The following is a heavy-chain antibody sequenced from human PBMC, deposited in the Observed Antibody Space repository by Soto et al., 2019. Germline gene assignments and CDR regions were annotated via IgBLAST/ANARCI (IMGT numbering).Heavy chain of an antibody. D-gene: IGHD2-8*01. CDR2: INHSGST. CDR3: ARGSLIVLMVYAQYGMDV. Sequence: SETLSLTCAVYGGSFSGYYWSWIRQPPGEGLEWIGEINHSGSTNYNPSLKSRVTISVDTSKNQFSLKLSSVIAADTAVYYCARGSLIVLMVYAQYGMDVWGQGTTVTVSS. J-gene: IGHJ6*02. CDR1: GGSFSGYY. V-gene: IGHV4-34*01.